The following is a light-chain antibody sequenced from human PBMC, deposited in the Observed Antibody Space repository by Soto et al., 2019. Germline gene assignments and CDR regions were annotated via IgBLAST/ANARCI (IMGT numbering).Light chain of an antibody. V-gene: IGLV2-14*01. J-gene: IGLJ3*02. CDR3: SSYTNTNTWV. CDR1: SSDVGGYNF. Sequence: QSSLTQPASVSESPGQSITISCTGTSSDVGGYNFVSWYQQNPGDAPKLLIYEVTNRPSGVSNRFSGSKSGNTASLTISGLQAEDEADYYCSSYTNTNTWVFGGGTKLTVL. CDR2: EVT.